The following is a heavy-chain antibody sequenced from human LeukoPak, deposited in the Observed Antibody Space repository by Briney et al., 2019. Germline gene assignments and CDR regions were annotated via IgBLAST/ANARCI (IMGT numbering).Heavy chain of an antibody. J-gene: IGHJ3*02. CDR1: GGSISRGGYY. V-gene: IGHV4-31*03. CDR3: ARARYCSSTSCYDGNAFDI. Sequence: PSQTLSLTCTVSGGSISRGGYYWSWIRQHPGKGLEWIGYIYYSGSTYYNPSLKSRVTISVDTSKNQFSLKLSSVTAADTAVYYCARARYCSSTSCYDGNAFDIWGQGTMVTVSS. CDR2: IYYSGST. D-gene: IGHD2-2*01.